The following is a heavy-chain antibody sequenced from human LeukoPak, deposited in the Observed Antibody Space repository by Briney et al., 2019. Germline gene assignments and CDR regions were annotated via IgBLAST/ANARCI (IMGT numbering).Heavy chain of an antibody. CDR3: ARTTEAHSWRTRYYDYYMDV. V-gene: IGHV4-59*01. D-gene: IGHD6-13*01. CDR1: GGYY. J-gene: IGHJ6*03. Sequence: PSETLSLTCAVYGGYYWSWIRQPPGKGLEWIGYIYYSGSTNYNPSLKSRVTISVDTSKNQFSLKLSSVTAADTAVYYCARTTEAHSWRTRYYDYYMDVWGKGTTVTVSS. CDR2: IYYSGST.